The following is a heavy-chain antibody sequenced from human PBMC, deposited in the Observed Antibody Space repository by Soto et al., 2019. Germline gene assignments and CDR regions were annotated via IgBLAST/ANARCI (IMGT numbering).Heavy chain of an antibody. CDR3: ARVTDSNFLY. Sequence: ASVKVSCKASGGTFSSYAISWVRQAPGQGLQWMGGIIPIFGTTNYAQKFQGRVTITADESTSTVYMELSSLRSEDTAVYYCARVTDSNFLYWGQGAMVTVSS. CDR1: GGTFSSYA. CDR2: IIPIFGTT. J-gene: IGHJ4*02. D-gene: IGHD4-4*01. V-gene: IGHV1-69*13.